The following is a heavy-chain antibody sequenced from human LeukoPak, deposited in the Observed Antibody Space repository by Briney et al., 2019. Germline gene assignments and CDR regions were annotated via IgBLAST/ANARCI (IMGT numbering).Heavy chain of an antibody. Sequence: ASVKVSCKASGYTFNNYGISWVRQAPGQGLEWMGWINPNSGGTNYAQKFQGRVTMTRDTSISTAYMELSRLRSDDTAVYYCARDWGSVDYYDSSGYSPGSWGQGTLVTVSS. CDR2: INPNSGGT. V-gene: IGHV1-2*02. J-gene: IGHJ4*02. D-gene: IGHD3-22*01. CDR3: ARDWGSVDYYDSSGYSPGS. CDR1: GYTFNNYG.